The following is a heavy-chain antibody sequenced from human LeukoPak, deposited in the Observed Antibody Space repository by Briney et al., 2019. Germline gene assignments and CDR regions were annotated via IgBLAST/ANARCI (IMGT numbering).Heavy chain of an antibody. CDR1: GYTFTSYG. J-gene: IGHJ4*02. D-gene: IGHD2-8*01. Sequence: GASVKVSCKASGYTFTSYGISWVRQAPGQGLEWMGWISAYNGNTNYAQKLQGRVTMTTDTSTSTAYMELRSLRSDDTAVYYCARDTCTNGVCYSVDYWGQGTLVTVSS. V-gene: IGHV1-18*01. CDR3: ARDTCTNGVCYSVDY. CDR2: ISAYNGNT.